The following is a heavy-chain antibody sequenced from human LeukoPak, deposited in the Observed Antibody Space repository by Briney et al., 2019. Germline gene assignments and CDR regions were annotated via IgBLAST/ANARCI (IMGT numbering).Heavy chain of an antibody. CDR1: GFTFSSYS. CDR3: ARGRTRGTTVSPRHFDY. D-gene: IGHD4-11*01. V-gene: IGHV1-8*03. Sequence: GGSLRLSCAASGFTFSSYSMNWVRQAPGKGLEWMGWMNPNSGNTGYAQKFQGRVTITRNTSISTAYMELSSLRSEDTAVYYCARGRTRGTTVSPRHFDYWGQGTLVTVSS. J-gene: IGHJ4*02. CDR2: MNPNSGNT.